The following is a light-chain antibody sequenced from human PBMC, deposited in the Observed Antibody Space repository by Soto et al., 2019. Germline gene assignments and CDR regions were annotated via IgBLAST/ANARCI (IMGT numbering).Light chain of an antibody. CDR2: WAS. Sequence: IVMTQSPDSLAVSLGERATINCKSSQSVLYSSSNKNYLAWYQQKLGQPPKLLIYWASTRESGVPDRFSGSGSGTDFTLTISSLQAEDVAVYYCQQYYSIPPTFGQGTKVEIK. V-gene: IGKV4-1*01. CDR1: QSVLYSSSNKNY. J-gene: IGKJ1*01. CDR3: QQYYSIPPT.